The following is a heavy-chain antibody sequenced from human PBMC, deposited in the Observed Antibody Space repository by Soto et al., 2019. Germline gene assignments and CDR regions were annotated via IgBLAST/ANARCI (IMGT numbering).Heavy chain of an antibody. CDR1: GYIFVNYG. Sequence: QVQLVQSGDEVRKPGSSVKVSCKASGYIFVNYGISWVRQAPGQGLEWMGWISPYSGNTHYASKVHGRLTMTTDTSTRTTYMDLGSLTSADTAVYYCAMVDHSVTPTPQEVWGQGTTVTVSS. J-gene: IGHJ6*02. V-gene: IGHV1-18*01. D-gene: IGHD3-16*02. CDR3: AMVDHSVTPTPQEV. CDR2: ISPYSGNT.